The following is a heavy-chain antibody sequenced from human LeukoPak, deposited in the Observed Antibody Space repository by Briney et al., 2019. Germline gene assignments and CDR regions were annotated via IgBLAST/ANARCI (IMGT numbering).Heavy chain of an antibody. Sequence: ASVKVSCKASGYTFTHHGISWVRQAPGQGLEWMGWISCYNGDTIYAQNVQGRVTISTDASTRTAYIELRNLGSDDTAMYYCARDPSNSCGYHAHFDSWGQGTLVTVSS. CDR2: ISCYNGDT. CDR3: ARDPSNSCGYHAHFDS. CDR1: GYTFTHHG. D-gene: IGHD5-12*01. J-gene: IGHJ4*02. V-gene: IGHV1-18*01.